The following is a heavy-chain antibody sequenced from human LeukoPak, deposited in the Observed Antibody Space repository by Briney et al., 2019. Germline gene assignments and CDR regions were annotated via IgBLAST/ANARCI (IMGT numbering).Heavy chain of an antibody. Sequence: SVKVSCKASGGTFSSYAISWVRQAPGQGLEWMGRIIPILGIANYAQKFQGRVTITADKSTSTAYMELSSLRSEDTAVYYCARDSIAVAGDNFDYWGQGTLVTVSS. V-gene: IGHV1-69*04. CDR2: IIPILGIA. D-gene: IGHD6-19*01. CDR1: GGTFSSYA. CDR3: ARDSIAVAGDNFDY. J-gene: IGHJ4*02.